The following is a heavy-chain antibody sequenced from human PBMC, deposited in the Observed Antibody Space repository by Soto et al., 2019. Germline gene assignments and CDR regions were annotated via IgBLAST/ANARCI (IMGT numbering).Heavy chain of an antibody. CDR1: GFTFTKAY. V-gene: IGHV3-15*01. Sequence: EVQLVESGGGLVEPGGSIRLSCVASGFTFTKAYMTWVRHAPGKGLEWVGRIKGSHAGGTTDYATSVKGRFTISRDDSKNTLYLQMNSLKTEDTSVYYCATDGGYPGSNFYGAYWGQGTLVTVSS. CDR2: IKGSHAGGTT. J-gene: IGHJ4*02. CDR3: ATDGGYPGSNFYGAY. D-gene: IGHD1-26*01.